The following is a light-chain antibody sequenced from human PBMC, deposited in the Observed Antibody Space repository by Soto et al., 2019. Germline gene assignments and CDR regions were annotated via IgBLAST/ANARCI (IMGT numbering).Light chain of an antibody. J-gene: IGKJ1*01. V-gene: IGKV3-20*01. CDR1: QSVSSSY. CDR2: GAS. CDR3: QQYGSSRT. Sequence: IVLTQSAGTLTLCPGERATLSCRASQSVSSSYLVWYQQKPGQAPRLLIYGASSRATGIPDRFSGSGSGTDFTLTISRLEPEDFAVYYCQQYGSSRTFGQGTKVEIK.